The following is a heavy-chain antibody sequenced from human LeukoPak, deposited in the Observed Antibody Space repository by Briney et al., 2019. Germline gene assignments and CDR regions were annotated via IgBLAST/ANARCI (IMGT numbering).Heavy chain of an antibody. D-gene: IGHD3-10*01. CDR1: GYTFTSYA. Sequence: ASVKVSCKASGYTFTSYAMNWVRQAPGQGLEWMGWINTNTGHPTYAQGFTGRFVFSLDPSASPAYLQISSLKAEDPAVYYCARDPSYGSLWGQGTLVTVSS. CDR3: ARDPSYGSL. J-gene: IGHJ4*02. CDR2: INTNTGHP. V-gene: IGHV7-4-1*02.